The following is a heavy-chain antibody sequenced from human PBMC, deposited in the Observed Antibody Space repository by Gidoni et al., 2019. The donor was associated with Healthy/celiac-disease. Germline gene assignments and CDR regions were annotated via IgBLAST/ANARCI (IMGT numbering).Heavy chain of an antibody. CDR1: GGSIGTYY. D-gene: IGHD3-10*01. CDR3: AREGDSGSGSYDH. CDR2: IYYSGST. Sequence: QVQLQESGPGLVKPSETLSLTCTVSGGSIGTYYGSWIRQPPGKGLEWIGCIYYSGSTNYNPALKSRVTISIDTSKNQFSLKVRSVTAADTAVYYWAREGDSGSGSYDHWGQGTLVTVSS. J-gene: IGHJ5*02. V-gene: IGHV4-59*01.